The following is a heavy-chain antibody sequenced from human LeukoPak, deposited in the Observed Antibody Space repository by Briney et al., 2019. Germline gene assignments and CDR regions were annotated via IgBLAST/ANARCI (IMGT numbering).Heavy chain of an antibody. CDR2: IHTSGAS. D-gene: IGHD1-26*01. CDR1: GGSISRDGHY. CDR3: ARLGSYHDF. V-gene: IGHV4-61*09. J-gene: IGHJ4*02. Sequence: SQTLSLTCSVSGGSISRDGHYWSWIRQTPEKGLEWMGHIHTSGASRYYPSLESRLILSIDTSRNHLPLKLTSVTAADTAVYFCARLGSYHDFWGQGALVTVSS.